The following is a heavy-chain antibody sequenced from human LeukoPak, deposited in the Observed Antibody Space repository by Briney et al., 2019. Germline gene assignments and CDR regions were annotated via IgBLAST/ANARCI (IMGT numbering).Heavy chain of an antibody. CDR2: INSDGNST. J-gene: IGHJ3*02. CDR3: VRTPYGDHAFDI. D-gene: IGHD4-17*01. V-gene: IGHV3-74*01. Sequence: GGSLRLPCVASRFPFSSYWMHWVRQAPGKGLVWVSRINSDGNSTIYADSVKGRFTISRDNAKNTLYLQMNSLRAEDTAVYYCVRTPYGDHAFDIWGQGTMVTVSS. CDR1: RFPFSSYW.